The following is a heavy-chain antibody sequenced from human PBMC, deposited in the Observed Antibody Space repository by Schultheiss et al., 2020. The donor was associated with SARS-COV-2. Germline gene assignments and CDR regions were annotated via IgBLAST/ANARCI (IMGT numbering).Heavy chain of an antibody. D-gene: IGHD3-10*01. CDR3: ARDSQGEALDP. V-gene: IGHV4-61*05. CDR1: GGSISSSSYY. J-gene: IGHJ5*02. CDR2: IYYSGST. Sequence: SETLSLTCTVSGGSISSSSYYWGWIRQPPGKGLEWIGYIYYSGSTNHNPSLKSRVTISVDTSKNQFSLKLSSVTAADKAVYYCARDSQGEALDPWGQGTLVTVSS.